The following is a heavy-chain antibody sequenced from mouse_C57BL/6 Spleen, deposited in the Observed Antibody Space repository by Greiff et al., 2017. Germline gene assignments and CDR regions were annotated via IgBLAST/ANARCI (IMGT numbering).Heavy chain of an antibody. V-gene: IGHV1-74*01. CDR3: AISGPHWYFDV. CDR1: GYTFTSYW. CDR2: IHPSDSDT. J-gene: IGHJ1*03. Sequence: VQLQQPGAELVKPGASVKVSCKASGYTFTSYWMHWVKQRPGQGLEWIGRIHPSDSDTNYNQKFKGKATLTVDKSSSTAYIQLSSLTSEDSAVYYCAISGPHWYFDVWGTGTTVTVSS. D-gene: IGHD3-1*01.